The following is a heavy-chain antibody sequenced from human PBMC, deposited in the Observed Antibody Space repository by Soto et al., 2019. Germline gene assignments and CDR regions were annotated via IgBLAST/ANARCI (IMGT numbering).Heavy chain of an antibody. CDR3: ANQQKKSPHIDY. J-gene: IGHJ4*02. CDR2: IYYSGST. Sequence: KASETLSLTCTVSGGSISSGDYYWSWIRQPPGKGLEWIGYIYYSGSTYYNPSLKSRVTISVDTSKNQFSLKLSSVTAADTAVYYCANQQKKSPHIDYWGQGTLVTVSS. CDR1: GGSISSGDYY. V-gene: IGHV4-30-4*01.